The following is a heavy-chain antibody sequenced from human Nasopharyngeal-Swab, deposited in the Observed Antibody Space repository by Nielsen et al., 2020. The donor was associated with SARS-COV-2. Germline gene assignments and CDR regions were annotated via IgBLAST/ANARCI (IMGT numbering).Heavy chain of an antibody. Sequence: SENLSLTWTVSGGSISSGDYYWSWIRQPPGKGLEWIGYIYYSGSTYYNPSLKSRVTISVDTSKNQFSLKLSSVTAADTAVYYCARVFEAAAGLDYWGQGTLVTVSS. CDR1: GGSISSGDYY. CDR3: ARVFEAAAGLDY. D-gene: IGHD6-13*01. J-gene: IGHJ4*02. V-gene: IGHV4-30-4*01. CDR2: IYYSGST.